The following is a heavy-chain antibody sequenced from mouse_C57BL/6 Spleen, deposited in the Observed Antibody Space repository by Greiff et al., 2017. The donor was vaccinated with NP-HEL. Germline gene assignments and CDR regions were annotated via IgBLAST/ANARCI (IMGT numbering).Heavy chain of an antibody. D-gene: IGHD1-1*01. CDR2: ISYDGSN. Sequence: ESGPGLVKPSQSLSLTCSVTGYSITSGYYWNWIRQFPGNKLEWMGYISYDGSNNYNPSLKNRISIPRDTSKNQFFLKLNSVTTEDTATYYCAREGDYYGSSYENFDYWGQGTTLTVSS. J-gene: IGHJ2*01. CDR1: GYSITSGYY. CDR3: AREGDYYGSSYENFDY. V-gene: IGHV3-6*01.